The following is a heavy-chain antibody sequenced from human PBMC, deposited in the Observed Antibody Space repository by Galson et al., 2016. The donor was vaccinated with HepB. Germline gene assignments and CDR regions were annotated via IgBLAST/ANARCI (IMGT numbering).Heavy chain of an antibody. CDR1: GGTFSSYA. CDR2: IIPIFGTA. V-gene: IGHV1-69*01. CDR3: ARDHIAVAAMDV. D-gene: IGHD6-19*01. Sequence: SCKASGGTFSSYAIYWVRQAPGQGLEWMGGIIPIFGTANYAQKFQGRVTITADESTSTAYMELSSLRSEDTAMYYCARDHIAVAAMDVWGKGTTVTVSS. J-gene: IGHJ6*03.